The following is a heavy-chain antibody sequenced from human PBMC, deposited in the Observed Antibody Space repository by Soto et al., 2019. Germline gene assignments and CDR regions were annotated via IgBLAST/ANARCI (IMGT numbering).Heavy chain of an antibody. CDR1: GFTFSSSA. V-gene: IGHV1-58*01. Sequence: SVKVSCKASGFTFSSSAVQWVRQARGQRLEWIGWIVVGSGNTNYAQKFQERVTITRDMSTSTAYMELSSLRAEDTAVYYCAKTAAAGTSNQWFDPWGQGTLVTVSS. CDR2: IVVGSGNT. J-gene: IGHJ5*02. D-gene: IGHD6-13*01. CDR3: AKTAAAGTSNQWFDP.